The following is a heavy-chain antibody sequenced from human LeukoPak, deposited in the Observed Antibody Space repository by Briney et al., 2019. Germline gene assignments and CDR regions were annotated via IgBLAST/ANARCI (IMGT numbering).Heavy chain of an antibody. CDR2: ISVHNGNT. J-gene: IGHJ4*02. D-gene: IGHD5-18*01. CDR1: GYTFTIYG. CDR3: ARDLSYGYYLGY. V-gene: IGHV1-18*04. Sequence: ASVKVSCKASGYTFTIYGISWVRQAPGQGLEWMGWISVHNGNTTYAQKLQGRVTMTTDTSTSTAYMELRSLRSDDTAVYYCARDLSYGYYLGYWGQGTLVTVSS.